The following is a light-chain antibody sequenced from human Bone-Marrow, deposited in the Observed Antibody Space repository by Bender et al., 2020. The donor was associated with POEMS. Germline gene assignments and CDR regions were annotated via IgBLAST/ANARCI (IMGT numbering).Light chain of an antibody. CDR3: CSFTTSSTLGVV. J-gene: IGLJ3*02. V-gene: IGLV1-44*01. Sequence: QSVLTQPPSVSGTPGQRVTISCSGSGSNIGGYPVNWYQQLPGTAPRLLIYTNNERPSGVPDRFSGSKSGNTASLTISGLQAEDEADYYCCSFTTSSTLGVVFGGGTKLTVL. CDR1: GSNIGGYP. CDR2: TNN.